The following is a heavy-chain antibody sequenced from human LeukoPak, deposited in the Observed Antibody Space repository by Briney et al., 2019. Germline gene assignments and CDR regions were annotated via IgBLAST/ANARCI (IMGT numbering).Heavy chain of an antibody. J-gene: IGHJ4*02. CDR2: IIPILGIA. CDR1: GGTFSSYA. V-gene: IGHV1-69*04. CDR3: ATPAAMVRGQYYFDY. Sequence: SVKVSCKASGGTFSSYAISWVRQAPGQGLEWMGRIIPILGIANYAQKFQGRVTITADKSTSTAYMELSSLRSEDTAVYYCATPAAMVRGQYYFDYWGQGTLVTASS. D-gene: IGHD3-10*01.